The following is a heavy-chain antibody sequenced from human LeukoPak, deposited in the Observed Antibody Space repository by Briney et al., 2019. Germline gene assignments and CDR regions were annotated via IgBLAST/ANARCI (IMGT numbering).Heavy chain of an antibody. Sequence: SVKVSCKASGGTFSSYAISWVPQAPGQGLEWMGRIIPIFGTANYAQKFQGRVTITTDESTSTAYMELSSLRSEDTAVYYCARAQYCTNGVCYYPLFDYWGQGTLVTVSS. CDR1: GGTFSSYA. CDR2: IIPIFGTA. CDR3: ARAQYCTNGVCYYPLFDY. D-gene: IGHD2-8*01. J-gene: IGHJ4*02. V-gene: IGHV1-69*05.